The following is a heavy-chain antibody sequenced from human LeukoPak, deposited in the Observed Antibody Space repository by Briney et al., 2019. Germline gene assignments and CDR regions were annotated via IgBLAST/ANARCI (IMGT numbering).Heavy chain of an antibody. Sequence: ASVKVSCKASGYAFTSYAMHWVRQAPGQRLEWMGWINAGNGNTKYSQKFQGRVTITRDTSASTAYMELSSLRSEDTAVYYCASHYYGSGSYYPFDYWGQGTLVTVSS. J-gene: IGHJ4*02. D-gene: IGHD3-10*01. V-gene: IGHV1-3*01. CDR2: INAGNGNT. CDR1: GYAFTSYA. CDR3: ASHYYGSGSYYPFDY.